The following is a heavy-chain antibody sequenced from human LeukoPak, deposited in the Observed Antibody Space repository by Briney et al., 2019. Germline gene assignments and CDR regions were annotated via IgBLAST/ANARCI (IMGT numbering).Heavy chain of an antibody. V-gene: IGHV3-21*01. CDR1: GFTFSSYS. J-gene: IGHJ3*02. D-gene: IGHD3-16*02. CDR2: ISSSSSYI. Sequence: NAGGSLRLSCAASGFTFSSYSMNWVRQAPGKGLEWVSSISSSSSYIYYADSVKGRFTISRDNAKNSLYLQMNSLRAEDTAVYYCARYRVNDYVWGSYRYTAFDIWGQGTMVTVSS. CDR3: ARYRVNDYVWGSYRYTAFDI.